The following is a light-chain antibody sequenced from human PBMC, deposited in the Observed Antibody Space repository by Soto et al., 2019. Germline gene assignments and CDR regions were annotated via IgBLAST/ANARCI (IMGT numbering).Light chain of an antibody. CDR1: ESINNY. CDR2: SVS. J-gene: IGKJ1*01. CDR3: QQSYRTPPRT. V-gene: IGKV1-39*01. Sequence: DIQMTQSPSSLSASVGDRVTITCRAGESINNYLNRYQQKPGRAPRLLIYSVSNLQSGVQSRFSSSGSGTDFILTISSLQPEDFATYYCQQSYRTPPRTFGQGTKVEIK.